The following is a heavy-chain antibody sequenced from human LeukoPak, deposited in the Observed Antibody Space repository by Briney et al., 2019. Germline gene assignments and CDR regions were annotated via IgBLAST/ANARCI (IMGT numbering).Heavy chain of an antibody. Sequence: TSETLSLTCTVSGGSISSSSYYWGWIRQPPGKGLEWIGSIYYSGSTYYNPSLKSRVTISVDTSKNQFSLKLSSVTAADTAVYYCARILVPGMDVWGKGTTVTVSS. CDR1: GGSISSSSYY. D-gene: IGHD2-2*01. J-gene: IGHJ6*04. V-gene: IGHV4-39*01. CDR2: IYYSGST. CDR3: ARILVPGMDV.